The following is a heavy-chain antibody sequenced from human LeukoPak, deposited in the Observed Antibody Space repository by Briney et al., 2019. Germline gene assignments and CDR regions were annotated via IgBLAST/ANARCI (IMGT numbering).Heavy chain of an antibody. CDR1: DGSISSTSYY. J-gene: IGHJ6*03. V-gene: IGHV4-61*02. D-gene: IGHD6-13*01. CDR3: ARGRYSSSRFYYYYMDV. CDR2: IYTSGST. Sequence: SETLSLTCTVSDGSISSTSYYWSWIRQPAGKGLEWIGRIYTSGSTTYNPSLKSRVTISVDTSKNQFSLKLSSVTAADTAVYYCARGRYSSSRFYYYYMDVWGKGTTVTVSS.